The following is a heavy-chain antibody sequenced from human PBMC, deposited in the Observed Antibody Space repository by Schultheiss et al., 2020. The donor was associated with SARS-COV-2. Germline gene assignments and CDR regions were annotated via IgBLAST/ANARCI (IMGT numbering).Heavy chain of an antibody. Sequence: ASVKVSCKASGYSFTGYYMHWLRQAPGQGLEWMGWMNPDSGDTKFAQKFQGRVTMTRDTSISTAYMELTRLTSDDTAMYYCARVPWDQDYWGQGTLVTVSS. J-gene: IGHJ4*02. CDR3: ARVPWDQDY. D-gene: IGHD1-26*01. CDR1: GYSFTGYY. V-gene: IGHV1-2*02. CDR2: MNPDSGDT.